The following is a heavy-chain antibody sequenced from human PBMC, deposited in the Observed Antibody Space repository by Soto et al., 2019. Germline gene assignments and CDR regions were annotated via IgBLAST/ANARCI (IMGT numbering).Heavy chain of an antibody. V-gene: IGHV4-4*02. CDR1: GGSISSSNW. Sequence: SETLSLTCAVSGGSISSSNWWSWVRQPPGKGLEWIGEIYHSGSTNYNPSLKSRVTISVDKSKNQFSLKLSSVTAADTAVYYCARGPYDSSGSKHPMDVWGQGTTVTVSS. J-gene: IGHJ6*02. CDR2: IYHSGST. D-gene: IGHD3-22*01. CDR3: ARGPYDSSGSKHPMDV.